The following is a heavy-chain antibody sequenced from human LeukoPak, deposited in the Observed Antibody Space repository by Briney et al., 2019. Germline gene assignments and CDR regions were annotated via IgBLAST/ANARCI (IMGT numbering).Heavy chain of an antibody. CDR3: ARDTYTSGWYAGWNY. J-gene: IGHJ4*02. D-gene: IGHD6-19*01. CDR1: GFTFSSYG. CDR2: IRYDGSNK. V-gene: IGHV3-30*02. Sequence: PGGSLRLSRAASGFTFSSYGMHWVRQAPGKGLEWVAFIRYDGSNKYYADSVKGRFTISRDNSKNTLYLQMNSLRAEDTAVHYCARDTYTSGWYAGWNYWGQGTLVTVSS.